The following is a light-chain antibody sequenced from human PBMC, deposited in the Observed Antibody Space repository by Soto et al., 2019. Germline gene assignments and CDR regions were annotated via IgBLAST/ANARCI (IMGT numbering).Light chain of an antibody. CDR1: QNIITY. CDR3: QQYDNYPPT. CDR2: DAS. V-gene: IGKV1-39*01. J-gene: IGKJ4*01. Sequence: DIQMTQSPSSLSASVGDRISIACRASQNIITYLNWYQQKPGKAPKFLIYDASNLESGVPSRFSGSASGTEFTLTISSLQPDDFATYYCQQYDNYPPTFGGGTKVDIK.